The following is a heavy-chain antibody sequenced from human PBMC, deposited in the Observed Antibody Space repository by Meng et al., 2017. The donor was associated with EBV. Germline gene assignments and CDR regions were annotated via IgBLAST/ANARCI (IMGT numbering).Heavy chain of an antibody. J-gene: IGHJ4*02. CDR2: IRSQVDGRTA. V-gene: IGHV3-15*01. CDR3: TTDEGGSRF. D-gene: IGHD1-26*01. Sequence: VVSVGGFVKPGASLTLSCAASEFTFTSAWMNWVRQAPGKGLEWVGRIRSQVDGRTADYSAPVKGRFTISRDDSKHTQYLQMNSLKIEDSAVYYCTTDEGGSRFWGQGTLVTVSS. CDR1: EFTFTSAW.